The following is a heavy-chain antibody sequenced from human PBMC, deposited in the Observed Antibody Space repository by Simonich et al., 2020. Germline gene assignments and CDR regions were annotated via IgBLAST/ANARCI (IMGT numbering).Heavy chain of an antibody. Sequence: QVQLQQWRAGLLKPSETLSLTCAVYGGSFSGYYWSWIHQPPGKGREWIGEINHRGNTNYNPPLKSRVTISVDTSKNQFSLKLSSVTAADTAVYYSARGLRVAAAGTAFQHWGQGTLVTVSS. CDR1: GGSFSGYY. V-gene: IGHV4-34*01. D-gene: IGHD6-13*01. CDR3: ARGLRVAAAGTAFQH. J-gene: IGHJ1*01. CDR2: INHRGNT.